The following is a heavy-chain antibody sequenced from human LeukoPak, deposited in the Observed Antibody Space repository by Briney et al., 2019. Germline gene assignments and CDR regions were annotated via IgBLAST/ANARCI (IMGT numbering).Heavy chain of an antibody. V-gene: IGHV4-34*01. CDR1: GGSFSGYY. J-gene: IGHJ3*02. D-gene: IGHD1-26*01. Sequence: LETLSLTCAVYGGSFSGYYWSWIRQPPGKGLVWIGEINHSGGTNYNPSLKSRVTISVDTSKTQFSLKLSSVTAADTAVYYCATYSGTYSAFDIWGLGTLVTVSS. CDR2: INHSGGT. CDR3: ATYSGTYSAFDI.